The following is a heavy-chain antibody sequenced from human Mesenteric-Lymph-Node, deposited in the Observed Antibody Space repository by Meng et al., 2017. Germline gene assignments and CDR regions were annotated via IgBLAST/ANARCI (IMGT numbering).Heavy chain of an antibody. Sequence: GESLKISCAASGFTFSSYAMSWVRQAPGKGLEWVSAISGSGGSTYYADSVKGRFTISRDNSKNTLYLQMNSLRAEDTAVYYCAKEPCGGDCYPYYWGQGTLVTVSS. CDR1: GFTFSSYA. J-gene: IGHJ4*02. CDR2: ISGSGGST. V-gene: IGHV3-23*01. CDR3: AKEPCGGDCYPYY. D-gene: IGHD2-21*02.